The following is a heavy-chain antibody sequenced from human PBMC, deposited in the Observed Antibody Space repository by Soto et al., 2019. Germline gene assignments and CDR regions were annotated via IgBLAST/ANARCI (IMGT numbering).Heavy chain of an antibody. CDR3: AREARMVRGVIPCYYGMDV. CDR1: GFSLTTSGVG. CDR2: IYWNDDR. D-gene: IGHD3-10*01. Sequence: SGPTLVNPTQTLTLTCTFSGFSLTTSGVGVGWIRQPPGKALEYLGLIYWNDDRRYSPSLKNRLTIIKDASKNQVVLTMTDMDPVDTATYYCAREARMVRGVIPCYYGMDVWGQGTTVTVSS. J-gene: IGHJ6*02. V-gene: IGHV2-5*01.